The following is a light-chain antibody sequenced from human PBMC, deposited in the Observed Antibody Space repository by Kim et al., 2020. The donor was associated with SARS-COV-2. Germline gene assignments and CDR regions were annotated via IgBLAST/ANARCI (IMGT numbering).Light chain of an antibody. V-gene: IGLV1-44*01. CDR1: RSNIGSNP. CDR2: NDD. Sequence: ELTQPPSASGTPGQRVTVYCSGARSNIGSNPVNWFQQVPGTAPKLFIYNDDQRPSGVPDRVSGSKSGTSASLAIGGLQPEDEAQYFCAAWDYSLKGWVFGGGTQLTVL. J-gene: IGLJ3*02. CDR3: AAWDYSLKGWV.